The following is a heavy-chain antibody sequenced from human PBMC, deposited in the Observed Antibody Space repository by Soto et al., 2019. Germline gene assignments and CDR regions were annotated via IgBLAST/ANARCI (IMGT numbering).Heavy chain of an antibody. Sequence: GXSVKVDCKASGGTFSSYAISWVRQAPGQGLEWMGGIIPIFGTANYAQKFQGRVTITADESTSTAYMELSSLRSEDTAVYYCAREATVYRAFDIWGQGTMVTVS. CDR2: IIPIFGTA. V-gene: IGHV1-69*13. J-gene: IGHJ3*02. CDR1: GGTFSSYA. D-gene: IGHD4-17*01. CDR3: AREATVYRAFDI.